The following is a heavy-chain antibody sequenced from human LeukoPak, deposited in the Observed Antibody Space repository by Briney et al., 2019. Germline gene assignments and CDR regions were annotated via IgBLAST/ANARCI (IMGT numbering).Heavy chain of an antibody. D-gene: IGHD1-14*01. J-gene: IGHJ6*04. V-gene: IGHV4-34*01. Sequence: PSETLSLTCAVYGGSFSGYYWSWIRQPPGKGLEWIGEINHSGSTNYNPSLKSRVTISVDTSKNQFSLKLSSLPAADTAGYYCARDKNEPSPAYGRDVGGKGTRVTVS. CDR3: ARDKNEPSPAYGRDV. CDR2: INHSGST. CDR1: GGSFSGYY.